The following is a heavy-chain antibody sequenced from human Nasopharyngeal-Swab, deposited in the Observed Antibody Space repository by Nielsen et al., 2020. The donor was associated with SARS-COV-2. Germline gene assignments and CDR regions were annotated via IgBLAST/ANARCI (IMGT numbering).Heavy chain of an antibody. D-gene: IGHD1-26*01. V-gene: IGHV1-69*13. CDR3: ARGFKEGAPPRDYFDY. CDR1: GGTISSYA. J-gene: IGHJ4*02. CDR2: IIPIFGTA. Sequence: SVKVSCKASGGTISSYAISWVRQAPGQGLEWMGGIIPIFGTANYAQKFQGRVTITADESTSTAYMELSSLRSEDTAVYYCARGFKEGAPPRDYFDYWGQGTLVTVSS.